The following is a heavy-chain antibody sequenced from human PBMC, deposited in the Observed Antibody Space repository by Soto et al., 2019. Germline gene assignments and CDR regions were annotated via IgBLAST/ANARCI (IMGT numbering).Heavy chain of an antibody. CDR1: GGTFSSYA. CDR2: IIPIFGTA. CDR3: ARDSSGWDHSYYYYYGMDV. Sequence: SVKVSCKASGGTFSSYAISWVRRAPGQGLEWMGGIIPIFGTANYAQKFQGRVTITADESTSTAYMELSSLRSEDTAVYYCARDSSGWDHSYYYYYGMDVWGQGTTVTVSS. V-gene: IGHV1-69*13. J-gene: IGHJ6*02. D-gene: IGHD6-19*01.